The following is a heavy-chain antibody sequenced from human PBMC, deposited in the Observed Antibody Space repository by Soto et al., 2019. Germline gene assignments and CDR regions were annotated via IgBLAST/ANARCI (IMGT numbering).Heavy chain of an antibody. D-gene: IGHD6-13*01. CDR2: INHSGST. V-gene: IGHV4-34*01. CDR3: ARHSFNVAAGHFDY. Sequence: SETLSLTCAVYGGSFSGYYWTWIRQPPGTGLEWIGEINHSGSTNYNPSLKSRVTISVDTSKNQFSLRLSSVTAADTAVYYCARHSFNVAAGHFDYWGQGTLVTVSS. CDR1: GGSFSGYY. J-gene: IGHJ4*02.